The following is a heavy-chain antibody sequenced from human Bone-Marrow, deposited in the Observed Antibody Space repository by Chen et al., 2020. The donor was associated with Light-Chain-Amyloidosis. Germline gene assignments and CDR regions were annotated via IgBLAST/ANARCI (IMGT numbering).Heavy chain of an antibody. Sequence: QVQLVESGGGVVQPGRSLRLSCAASGFTFSSYGMHWVRQAPGKGLEWVAVIWYDGSNKYYADSVKGRFTISRDNSKNTLYLQMNSLRAEDTAVYYCARGPWSYYRRGGIDYWGQGTLVTVSS. D-gene: IGHD1-26*01. V-gene: IGHV3-33*01. CDR3: ARGPWSYYRRGGIDY. J-gene: IGHJ4*02. CDR2: IWYDGSNK. CDR1: GFTFSSYG.